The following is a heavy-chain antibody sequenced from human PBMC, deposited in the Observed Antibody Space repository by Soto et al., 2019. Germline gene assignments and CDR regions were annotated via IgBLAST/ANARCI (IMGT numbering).Heavy chain of an antibody. CDR3: ARLVNCSGGSCYPERYYYYYYYMDV. Sequence: SETLSLTCTVSDGSISSYYWSRIRQPPGKGLEWIGYIYYSGSSNYNPSLKSRVTISVDTSKNQFSLKLSSVTAADTAVYYCARLVNCSGGSCYPERYYYYYYYMDVWGKGTTVTVSS. CDR1: DGSISSYY. D-gene: IGHD2-15*01. V-gene: IGHV4-59*01. CDR2: IYYSGSS. J-gene: IGHJ6*03.